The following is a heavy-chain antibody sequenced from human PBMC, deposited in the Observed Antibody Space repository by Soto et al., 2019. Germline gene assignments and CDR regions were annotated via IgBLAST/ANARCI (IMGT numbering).Heavy chain of an antibody. CDR1: GFTFSSYG. D-gene: IGHD6-19*01. V-gene: IGHV3-30*03. CDR3: APGGGGWNCDY. CDR2: ISHDGSSK. Sequence: QVQLVESGGGVVQPGRSLRLSCAASGFTFSSYGMHWVRQAPGKGLEWVAAISHDGSSKYYADSVKGRLTISRDNSKNTLFLQVNSLRREGTALYYCAPGGGGWNCDYWGQGTLLTVAS. J-gene: IGHJ4*02.